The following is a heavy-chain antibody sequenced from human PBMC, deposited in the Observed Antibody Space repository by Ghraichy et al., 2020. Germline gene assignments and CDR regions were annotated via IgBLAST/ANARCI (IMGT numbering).Heavy chain of an antibody. CDR1: GFTFSSYG. CDR3: AKGGGSITGTTGLDY. V-gene: IGHV3-30*18. D-gene: IGHD1-7*01. CDR2: ISYDGSNK. J-gene: IGHJ4*02. Sequence: GGSLRLSCAASGFTFSSYGMHWVRQAPGKGLEWVAVISYDGSNKFYADSVKGRFTISRDNSKNTLYLQLNSLRIEDTAVYYCAKGGGSITGTTGLDYWGQGTLVTVSS.